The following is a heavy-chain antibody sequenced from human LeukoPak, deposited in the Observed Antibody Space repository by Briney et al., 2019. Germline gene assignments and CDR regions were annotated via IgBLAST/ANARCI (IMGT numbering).Heavy chain of an antibody. D-gene: IGHD6-13*01. V-gene: IGHV4-34*01. CDR2: INHSGST. CDR3: ARPHRSGYSSSWYDH. J-gene: IGHJ5*02. Sequence: SETLSLTCAVYGGSFSGYYWSWIRQPPGKGLEWIGEINHSGSTNYNPSLKSRVTISVDTSKNQFSLKLSSVTAADTAVYYCARPHRSGYSSSWYDHWGQGTLVTVSS. CDR1: GGSFSGYY.